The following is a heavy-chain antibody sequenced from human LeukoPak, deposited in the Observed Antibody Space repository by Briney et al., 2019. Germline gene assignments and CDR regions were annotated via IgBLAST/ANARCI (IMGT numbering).Heavy chain of an antibody. CDR1: GFTFSSYG. V-gene: IGHV3-30*18. D-gene: IGHD1-26*01. Sequence: GGSLRFSCVASGFTFSSYGIHWVRQAPGKGLEWVAVTSYDGNHVYYSDSVKGRFTISRDTSKNTVYLQMDSLRGEDTAVYYCAENSGTYGPLDYWGQGTLVTVSS. CDR2: TSYDGNHV. CDR3: AENSGTYGPLDY. J-gene: IGHJ4*02.